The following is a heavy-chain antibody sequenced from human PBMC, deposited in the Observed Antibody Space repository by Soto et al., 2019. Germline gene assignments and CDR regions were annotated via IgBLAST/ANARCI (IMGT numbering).Heavy chain of an antibody. CDR3: AREAGYGVLPLTYFEY. CDR1: GFSFSSYE. J-gene: IGHJ4*02. D-gene: IGHD2-8*01. Sequence: GGSLRLSCAASGFSFSSYEMNWVRQAPGKGLEWVSYISSSGSTIYYADSVKGRFTISRDNAKNSLYLQMNSLRAEDTAVYYCAREAGYGVLPLTYFEYWGQGTLVTVSS. CDR2: ISSSGSTI. V-gene: IGHV3-48*03.